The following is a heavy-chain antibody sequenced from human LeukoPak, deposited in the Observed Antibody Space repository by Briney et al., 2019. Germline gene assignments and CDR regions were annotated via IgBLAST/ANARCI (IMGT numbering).Heavy chain of an antibody. CDR1: GGSISTYY. V-gene: IGHV4-59*01. Sequence: WETLTLTCTASGGSISTYYWSWIRQPPGEGLEWIGYVYYSGSTNYNPSLNSRVTISVDTSKDQFSLRLTSVTAADTAVYYCARGDYYYDSSGYYYYWFDPWGQGTLVTVSS. D-gene: IGHD3-22*01. CDR3: ARGDYYYDSSGYYYYWFDP. J-gene: IGHJ5*02. CDR2: VYYSGST.